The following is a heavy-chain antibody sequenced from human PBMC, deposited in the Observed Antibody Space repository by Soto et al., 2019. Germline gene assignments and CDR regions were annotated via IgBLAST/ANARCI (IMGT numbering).Heavy chain of an antibody. V-gene: IGHV3-23*01. CDR3: AKGPLGAVAGTERYFDH. CDR1: GFSFNNYA. D-gene: IGHD6-19*01. J-gene: IGHJ4*02. Sequence: DVQLLESGGGVVQPGGSLRLSCAASGFSFNNYAMNWVRQAAGKWLEWVSAITTSGGTRYYTDSVKGRFTISRDNSKNTLYLQMDSLRADDTAIYYCAKGPLGAVAGTERYFDHWGQGTLVTVSS. CDR2: ITTSGGTR.